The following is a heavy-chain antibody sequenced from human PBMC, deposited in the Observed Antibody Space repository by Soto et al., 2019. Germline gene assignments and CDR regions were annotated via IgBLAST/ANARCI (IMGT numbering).Heavy chain of an antibody. D-gene: IGHD3-22*01. V-gene: IGHV3-23*01. CDR3: AKDSGDYYYDSSGYYGFDY. CDR2: ISGSGGTT. Sequence: GGSLRLSCAASGFTFSSYAVSWVRQAPGKGLEWVSAISGSGGTTYSADSVKGRFTISRDNSKNTLYLQMNSLRAEDTAVYYCAKDSGDYYYDSSGYYGFDYWGRGTLVTVSS. CDR1: GFTFSSYA. J-gene: IGHJ4*02.